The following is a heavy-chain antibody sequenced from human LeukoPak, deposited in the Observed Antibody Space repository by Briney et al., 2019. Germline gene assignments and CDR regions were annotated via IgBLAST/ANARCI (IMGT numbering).Heavy chain of an antibody. D-gene: IGHD6-13*01. Sequence: GESLKISCKGSGYRFTSYWIAWVRQLPGKGLEWMGIVYPGDSDTRYSPSFQGQVTISADKSISTAYLQWSSLKASDTAMYYCARGLGYSGSWYFDYWGQGTLVTVSS. CDR3: ARGLGYSGSWYFDY. J-gene: IGHJ4*02. CDR1: GYRFTSYW. V-gene: IGHV5-51*01. CDR2: VYPGDSDT.